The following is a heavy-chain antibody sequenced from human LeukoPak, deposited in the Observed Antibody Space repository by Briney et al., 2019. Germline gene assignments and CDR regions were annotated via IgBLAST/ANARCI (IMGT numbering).Heavy chain of an antibody. J-gene: IGHJ4*02. CDR2: IIPIFGTA. Sequence: SVKVSCKASGGTFSSYAISWVRQAPGQGLEWMGGIIPIFGTANCAQKFQGRVTITTDESTSTAYMELSSLRSEDTAVYYCAREGRWRYDSSGYYYSYWGQGTLVTVSS. D-gene: IGHD3-22*01. CDR1: GGTFSSYA. V-gene: IGHV1-69*05. CDR3: AREGRWRYDSSGYYYSY.